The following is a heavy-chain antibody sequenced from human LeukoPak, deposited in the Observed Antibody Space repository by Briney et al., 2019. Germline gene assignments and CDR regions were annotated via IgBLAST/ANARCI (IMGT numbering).Heavy chain of an antibody. Sequence: SETLSLTCAVYGGSFSGYYWSWIRQPPGKGLEWIGEINHSGSTNYNPSLKSRVTISVDTSKNQFSLKLSSVTAADTAVYYCARVLGYSSGLYYFDYWGQGTLVTVSS. CDR2: INHSGST. CDR1: GGSFSGYY. V-gene: IGHV4-34*01. CDR3: ARVLGYSSGLYYFDY. D-gene: IGHD6-19*01. J-gene: IGHJ4*02.